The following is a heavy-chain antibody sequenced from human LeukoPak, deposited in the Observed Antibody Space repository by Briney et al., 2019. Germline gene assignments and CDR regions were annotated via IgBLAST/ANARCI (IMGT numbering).Heavy chain of an antibody. D-gene: IGHD3-9*01. V-gene: IGHV3-33*06. J-gene: IGHJ4*02. CDR1: GFTFSSYG. CDR2: IWYDGSNK. Sequence: GGSLRLSCAASGFTFSSYGMHWVRQAPGQGLEWVALIWYDGSNKYYADTVKGRFTISRDDSKNTLYMQMNILRGEDTAVYYCAKDRAYYDILTGYRPAFFDYWGQGTLVTVSS. CDR3: AKDRAYYDILTGYRPAFFDY.